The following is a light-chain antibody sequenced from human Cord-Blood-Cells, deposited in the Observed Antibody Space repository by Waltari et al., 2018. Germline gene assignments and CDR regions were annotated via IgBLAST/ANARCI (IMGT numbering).Light chain of an antibody. V-gene: IGLV2-23*01. J-gene: IGLJ3*02. CDR3: CSYAGSSTV. CDR2: EGS. Sequence: QSALTQPASVSGSPGQSITISCTGTSSDVGSYNLVSWYQQHPGKAPKLMVYEGSKRPSGVSNRFSGSKSGDTGSLTIAGLQAEDEADYYCCSYAGSSTVFGGGTKLTVL. CDR1: SSDVGSYNL.